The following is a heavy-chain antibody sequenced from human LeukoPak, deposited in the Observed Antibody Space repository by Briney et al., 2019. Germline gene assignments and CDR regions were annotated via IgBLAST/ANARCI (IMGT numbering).Heavy chain of an antibody. V-gene: IGHV3-23*01. CDR3: ANPTTVTTNYYGMDV. CDR1: GFTFSSYA. J-gene: IGHJ6*02. D-gene: IGHD4-17*01. Sequence: PGGSLRLSCAASGFTFSSYAMSWVRQAPGKGLEWVSAISGSGGSTYYADSVKGRFTTSRDNSKNTLYLQMNSLRAEDTAVYYCANPTTVTTNYYGMDVWGQGTTVTVSS. CDR2: ISGSGGST.